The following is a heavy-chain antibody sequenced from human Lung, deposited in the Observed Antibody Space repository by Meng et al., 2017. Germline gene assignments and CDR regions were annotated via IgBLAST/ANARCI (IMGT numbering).Heavy chain of an antibody. CDR2: IYYSGST. Sequence: QVLLKQWGGVVLKPSELLSLTCVSSGGFFNDYYWSWIRQPPGKGLEWIGEIYYSGSTNYNPSLESRATISVDTSKNNLSLKLSSVTAADSAVYYCARRSTRKANDFDYWGQGTLVTVSS. CDR1: GGFFNDYY. CDR3: ARRSTRKANDFDY. J-gene: IGHJ4*02. V-gene: IGHV4-34*01. D-gene: IGHD4/OR15-4a*01.